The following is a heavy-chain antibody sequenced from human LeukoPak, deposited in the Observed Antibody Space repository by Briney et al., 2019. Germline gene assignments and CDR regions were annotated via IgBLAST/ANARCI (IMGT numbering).Heavy chain of an antibody. CDR3: ARSSSVWSSNDY. J-gene: IGHJ4*02. CDR2: INPSGGST. CDR1: GYTLTSYY. D-gene: IGHD6-19*01. Sequence: ASVKVSCKASGYTLTSYYIHWVRQAPGQGLEWMGIINPSGGSTNYAQKFQGRVTMTSDTSTSTVYMELSSLRSEDTAVYYCARSSSVWSSNDYWGQGTLLTVSS. V-gene: IGHV1-46*01.